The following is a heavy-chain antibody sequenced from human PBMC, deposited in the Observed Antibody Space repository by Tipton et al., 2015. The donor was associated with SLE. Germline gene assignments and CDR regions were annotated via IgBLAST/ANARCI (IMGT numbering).Heavy chain of an antibody. V-gene: IGHV4-39*07. CDR1: GGSISSSSYY. CDR3: ARGGGSYYDY. D-gene: IGHD1-26*01. J-gene: IGHJ4*02. CDR2: IFHIGSA. Sequence: TLSLTCTVSGGSISSSSYYWAWIRQPPGKGLEWIGHIFHIGSAYYNPSLKSRVTISIDTSTNQFSLKVKSVTAADTAVYYCARGGGSYYDYWGQGTLVTVSS.